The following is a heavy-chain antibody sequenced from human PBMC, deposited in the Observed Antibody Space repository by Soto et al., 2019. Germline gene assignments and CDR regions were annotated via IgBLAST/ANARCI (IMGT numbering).Heavy chain of an antibody. V-gene: IGHV3-21*01. CDR1: GFAFSSYS. CDR2: ISSSSSYI. CDR3: AREAEGIVVSRNFDL. J-gene: IGHJ5*02. Sequence: EVQLVESGGGLVKPGGSLRLSCVAYGFAFSSYSMNWLRQAPGKGLEWVSSISSSSSYIYFADAVRGRFTISRDNAKNSVYLQMNSLRAEDTAVYYCAREAEGIVVSRNFDLWGQGTLVTVSS. D-gene: IGHD6-19*01.